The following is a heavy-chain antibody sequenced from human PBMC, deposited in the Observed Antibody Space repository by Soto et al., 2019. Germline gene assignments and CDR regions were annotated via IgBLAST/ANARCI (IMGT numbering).Heavy chain of an antibody. V-gene: IGHV4-31*03. Sequence: SETLSLTCTVSGGSISSGGYYWSWIRQHPGKGLEWIGYIYYSGSTYYNPSLKSRVTISVDTSKNQFSLKLSSVTAADTAVYYCARGGVSVAAAGIFDYWGQGTLVTVSS. CDR3: ARGGVSVAAAGIFDY. J-gene: IGHJ4*02. CDR1: GGSISSGGYY. D-gene: IGHD6-13*01. CDR2: IYYSGST.